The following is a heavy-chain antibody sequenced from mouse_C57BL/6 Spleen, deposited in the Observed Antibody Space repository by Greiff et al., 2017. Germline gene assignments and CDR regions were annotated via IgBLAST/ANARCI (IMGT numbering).Heavy chain of an antibody. J-gene: IGHJ2*01. D-gene: IGHD1-1*01. V-gene: IGHV14-4*01. CDR2: IDPENGDT. CDR1: GFNIKDDY. CDR3: TTGARYYGSSYGYFDY. Sequence: EVQLQQSGAELVRPGASVKLSCTASGFNIKDDYMHWVKQRPEQGLEWIGWIDPENGDTEYASKFQGKATITADTSSNTAYLQLSSLTSEDTAVYYCTTGARYYGSSYGYFDYWGQGTTLTVSS.